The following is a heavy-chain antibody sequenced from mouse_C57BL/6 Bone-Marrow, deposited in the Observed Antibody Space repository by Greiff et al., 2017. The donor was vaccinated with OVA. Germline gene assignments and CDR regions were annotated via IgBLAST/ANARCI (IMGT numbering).Heavy chain of an antibody. CDR2: IRLKSDNYAT. Sequence: EVHLVESGGGLVQPGGSMKLSCVASGFTFSNYWMNWVRQSPEKGLEWVAQIRLKSDNYATHYAESVKGRFTISRDDSKSRVYLQMNNLRAEDTGIYYCTALCGNSVDYWGPGTSVTVSS. D-gene: IGHD2-1*01. J-gene: IGHJ4*01. CDR3: TALCGNSVDY. V-gene: IGHV6-3*01. CDR1: GFTFSNYW.